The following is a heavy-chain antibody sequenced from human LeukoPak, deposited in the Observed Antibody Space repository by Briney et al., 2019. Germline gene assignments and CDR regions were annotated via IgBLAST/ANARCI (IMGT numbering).Heavy chain of an antibody. J-gene: IGHJ3*02. CDR3: ASSVKVDTAMGDAFDI. V-gene: IGHV1-69*13. CDR1: GGTFSSYA. Sequence: SVKVSCKASGGTFSSYAISWVRQVPGQGLEWMGGIIPIFGTANYAQKFQGRVTITADESTSTAYMELSSLRSEDTAVYYCASSVKVDTAMGDAFDIWGQGTMVTVSS. CDR2: IIPIFGTA. D-gene: IGHD5-18*01.